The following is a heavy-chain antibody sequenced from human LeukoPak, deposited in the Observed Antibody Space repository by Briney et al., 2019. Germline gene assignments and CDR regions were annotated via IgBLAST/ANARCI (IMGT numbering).Heavy chain of an antibody. CDR2: INPSGGST. J-gene: IGHJ5*02. CDR3: ARSLRMDNWFDP. D-gene: IGHD2-2*03. Sequence: ASVKVSCKASGYTFTSYYMHWVRQAPGQGLEWMGIINPSGGSTSYAQKFQGRVTMTRDTSTSTVYMELSSLRTEDTAVYYCARSLRMDNWFDPWGQGTLVTVSS. CDR1: GYTFTSYY. V-gene: IGHV1-46*01.